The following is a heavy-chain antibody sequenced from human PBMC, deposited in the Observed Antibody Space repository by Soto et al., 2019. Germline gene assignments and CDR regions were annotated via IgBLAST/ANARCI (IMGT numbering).Heavy chain of an antibody. CDR2: ISSTSSNI. Sequence: EVPLVESGGGLVKPGGSLRLSCAASGFTFSSFSMNWVRQAPGKGPEWVASISSTSSNIYHADSLKGRFTISRDNAQNSLYLQMNSLRAEDTAVYYCARSPPWTPLFRGGVDVWGQGTTVIVAS. V-gene: IGHV3-21*01. CDR1: GFTFSSFS. D-gene: IGHD2-21*01. J-gene: IGHJ6*02. CDR3: ARSPPWTPLFRGGVDV.